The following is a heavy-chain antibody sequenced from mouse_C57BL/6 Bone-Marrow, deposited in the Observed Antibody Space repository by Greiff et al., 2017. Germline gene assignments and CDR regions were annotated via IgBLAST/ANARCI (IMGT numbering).Heavy chain of an antibody. J-gene: IGHJ3*01. CDR1: GFSLTSYG. D-gene: IGHD1-1*01. V-gene: IGHV2-9*01. Sequence: VMLVESGPGLVAPSQSLSITCTVSGFSLTSYGVDWVRQPPGKGLEWLGVIWGGGSTNYNSALMSRLSISKDNSKSQVFLKMNSLQTDDTAMYYCAKHIITTVVRHWYFDVWGQGTLVTVSA. CDR3: AKHIITTVVRHWYFDV. CDR2: IWGGGST.